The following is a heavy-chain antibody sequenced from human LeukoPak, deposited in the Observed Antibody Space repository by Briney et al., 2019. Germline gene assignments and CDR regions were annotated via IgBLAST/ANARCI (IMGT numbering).Heavy chain of an antibody. J-gene: IGHJ4*02. CDR2: IYYSGST. D-gene: IGHD6-13*01. CDR1: GGSISSYY. Sequence: PSETLSLTCTVSGGSISSYYWSWIRQPAGKGLEWIGYIYYSGSTNYNPSLKSRVTISVDTSKNQFSLKLSSVTAADTAVYYCARGRAAAGRYYFDYWGQGTLVTVSS. CDR3: ARGRAAAGRYYFDY. V-gene: IGHV4-59*01.